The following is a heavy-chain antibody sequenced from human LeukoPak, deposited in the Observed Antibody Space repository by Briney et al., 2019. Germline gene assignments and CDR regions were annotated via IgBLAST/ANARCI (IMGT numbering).Heavy chain of an antibody. CDR1: GFTFTTHW. V-gene: IGHV3-74*01. CDR2: IKPDGSDT. J-gene: IGHJ4*02. D-gene: IGHD3-22*01. Sequence: GGSLRLSCGASGFTFTTHWIHWVRQAPGKGLVWVSRIKPDGSDTNYADSVKGRFTISRDNAKNTVYLQMNSLRPEDMALYFCATSPGGYYDSSGYFEYWGQGALVTVSP. CDR3: ATSPGGYYDSSGYFEY.